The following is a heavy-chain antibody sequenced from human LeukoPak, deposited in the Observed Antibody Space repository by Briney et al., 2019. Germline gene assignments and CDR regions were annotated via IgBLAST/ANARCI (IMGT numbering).Heavy chain of an antibody. CDR2: ISYDGSNK. CDR3: ARHRLHRLYYDSSGYYHAAFDI. CDR1: RFTFSSYA. Sequence: GGSLRLSCAASRFTFSSYAMHWVRQAPGKGLEWVAVISYDGSNKYYADSVKGRFTISRDNSKNTLYLQMNSLRAEDTAVYYCARHRLHRLYYDSSGYYHAAFDIWGQGTMVTVSS. D-gene: IGHD3-22*01. J-gene: IGHJ3*02. V-gene: IGHV3-30*04.